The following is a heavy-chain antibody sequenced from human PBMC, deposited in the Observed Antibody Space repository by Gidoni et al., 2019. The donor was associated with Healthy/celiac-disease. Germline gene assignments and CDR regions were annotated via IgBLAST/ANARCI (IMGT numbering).Heavy chain of an antibody. Sequence: QVQLVESGGGVVQPGRSLRLSCAASGFTFSSYAMHWVRQAPGKGLELVAVISYDGSNKYYADSVKGRFTISRDNSKNTLYLQMNSLRAEDTAVYYCARVTITMIVVGHAFDIWGQGTMVTVSS. V-gene: IGHV3-30*04. J-gene: IGHJ3*02. D-gene: IGHD3-22*01. CDR2: ISYDGSNK. CDR3: ARVTITMIVVGHAFDI. CDR1: GFTFSSYA.